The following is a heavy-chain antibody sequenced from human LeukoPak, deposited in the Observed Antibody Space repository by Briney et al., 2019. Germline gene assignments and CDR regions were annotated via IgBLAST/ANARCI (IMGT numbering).Heavy chain of an antibody. CDR2: IYHSGST. CDR1: GGSISSYY. Sequence: SETLSLTCTVSGGSISSYYWSWIRQPPGKGLEWIGEIYHSGSTNYNPSLKSRVTISVDKSKNQFSLKLSSVTAADTAVYYCARVTVRQYSSSWYNWFDPWGQGTLVTVSS. D-gene: IGHD6-13*01. CDR3: ARVTVRQYSSSWYNWFDP. V-gene: IGHV4-59*12. J-gene: IGHJ5*02.